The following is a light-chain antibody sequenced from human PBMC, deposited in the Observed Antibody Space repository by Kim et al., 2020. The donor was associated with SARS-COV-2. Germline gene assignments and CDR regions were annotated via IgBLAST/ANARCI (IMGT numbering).Light chain of an antibody. CDR3: CSYAGSYTYV. CDR2: DVS. CDR1: SSDVGGYNY. V-gene: IGLV2-11*01. J-gene: IGLJ1*01. Sequence: GQSVAISCTGASSDVGGYNYVSWYQQHPGKAPKLMIYDVSKRPSGVPDRFSGSKSGNTASLTISGLQAEDEADYSCCSYAGSYTYVFGTGTKVTVL.